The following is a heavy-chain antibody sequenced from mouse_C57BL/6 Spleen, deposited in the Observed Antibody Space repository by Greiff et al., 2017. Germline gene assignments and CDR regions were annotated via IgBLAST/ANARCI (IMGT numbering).Heavy chain of an antibody. CDR3: ARGGYSSSQYYYAMDY. D-gene: IGHD1-1*01. J-gene: IGHJ4*01. CDR2: ISSGSSTI. Sequence: EVKVVESGGGLVKPGGSLTLSCAASGFTFSDYGMHWVRQAPEKGLEWVAYISSGSSTIYYADTVKGRFTISRDNAKNTLFLQMTSLRSEDTAMYYCARGGYSSSQYYYAMDYWGQGTSVTVSS. CDR1: GFTFSDYG. V-gene: IGHV5-17*01.